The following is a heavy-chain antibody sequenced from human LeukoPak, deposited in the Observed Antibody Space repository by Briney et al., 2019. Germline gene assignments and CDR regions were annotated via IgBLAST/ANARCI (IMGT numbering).Heavy chain of an antibody. CDR3: ARDRASYGSGSYYSFGWFDP. V-gene: IGHV4-30-2*01. CDR1: GGSISSGGYS. J-gene: IGHJ5*02. D-gene: IGHD3-10*01. Sequence: PSQTLSLTCAVSGGSISSGGYSWSWIRQPPGKGLEWIGYIYHSGSTYYNPSLKCRVTISVDRSKNQFSLKLSSVTAADTAVYYCARDRASYGSGSYYSFGWFDPWGQGTLVTVSS. CDR2: IYHSGST.